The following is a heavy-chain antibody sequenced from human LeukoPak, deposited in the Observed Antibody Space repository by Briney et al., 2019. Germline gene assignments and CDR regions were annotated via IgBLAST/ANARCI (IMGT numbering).Heavy chain of an antibody. CDR3: ARCSRRPYCTPDY. D-gene: IGHD2-8*01. CDR1: GFTFSSYS. V-gene: IGHV3-21*01. Sequence: GGSLRLSCAASGFTFSSYSMNWVRQAPGKGLEWVSSISSSGSYIYYADSVKGRFTISRDNAKNSLYLQMNSLRAEDTAVYYCARCSRRPYCTPDYWGQGTLVTVSS. CDR2: ISSSGSYI. J-gene: IGHJ4*02.